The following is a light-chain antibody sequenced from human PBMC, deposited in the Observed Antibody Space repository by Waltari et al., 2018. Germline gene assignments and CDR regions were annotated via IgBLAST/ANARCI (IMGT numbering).Light chain of an antibody. V-gene: IGLV2-23*02. CDR1: YSNVGSYDL. CDR2: EVL. CDR3: CSYASSSPRLI. Sequence: QSALTQPASVSGSLGQSISISCSGTYSNVGSYDLVSWYHQRPGKAPKLLIYEVLNRPSGISNRFSGSKSGNAASLTIAALQPEDEGTYYCCSYASSSPRLIFGGGTELSVL. J-gene: IGLJ2*01.